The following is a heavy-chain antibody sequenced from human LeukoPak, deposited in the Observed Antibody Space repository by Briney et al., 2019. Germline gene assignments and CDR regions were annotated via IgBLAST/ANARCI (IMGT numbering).Heavy chain of an antibody. CDR2: ISWNSGSI. D-gene: IGHD1-26*01. J-gene: IGHJ4*02. Sequence: GGSLRLSCAASGFTFDDYAMHWVRQAPGKGLEWVSGISWNSGSIGYADSAKGRFTISRDNAKNSLYLQMNSLRAEDTALYYCAKDFSLYSGSYYFDYWGQGTLVTVSS. V-gene: IGHV3-9*01. CDR3: AKDFSLYSGSYYFDY. CDR1: GFTFDDYA.